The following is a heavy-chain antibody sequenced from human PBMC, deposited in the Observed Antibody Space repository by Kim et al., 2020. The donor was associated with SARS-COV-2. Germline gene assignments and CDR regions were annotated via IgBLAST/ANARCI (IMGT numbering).Heavy chain of an antibody. J-gene: IGHJ4*02. V-gene: IGHV1-18*01. Sequence: QKLQGRVTMTTDTSTSTAYMELRSLRSDDTAVYYCARSQWLVKGGDYFDYWGQGTLVTVSS. D-gene: IGHD6-19*01. CDR3: ARSQWLVKGGDYFDY.